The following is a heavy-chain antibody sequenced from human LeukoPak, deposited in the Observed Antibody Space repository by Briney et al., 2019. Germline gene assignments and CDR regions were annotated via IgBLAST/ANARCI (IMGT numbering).Heavy chain of an antibody. V-gene: IGHV3-11*01. CDR1: GFSFSDYY. CDR3: ARAHSGYDYHFDY. Sequence: PGGSLRLSCAASGFSFSDYYISWIRQAPGKGLEWVSYISSSGSTIYYADSVKGRFTISRDNAKNSLYLQMNSLRAEDTAVYYCARAHSGYDYHFDYWGQGTLVTVSS. D-gene: IGHD5-12*01. CDR2: ISSSGSTI. J-gene: IGHJ4*02.